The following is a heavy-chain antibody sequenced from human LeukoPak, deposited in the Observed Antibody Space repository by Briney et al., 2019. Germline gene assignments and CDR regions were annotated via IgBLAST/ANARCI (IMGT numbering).Heavy chain of an antibody. Sequence: GRSLRLSCAASGFTFSSYAMHWVRQAPGKGLEWVAVISYDGSNKYYADSVKGRFTISRDNSKNTLYLQMNSLRAEDTAVYYCARSHDISFQHWGQGTLVTVSS. CDR1: GFTFSSYA. J-gene: IGHJ1*01. CDR2: ISYDGSNK. D-gene: IGHD3-9*01. V-gene: IGHV3-30*04. CDR3: ARSHDISFQH.